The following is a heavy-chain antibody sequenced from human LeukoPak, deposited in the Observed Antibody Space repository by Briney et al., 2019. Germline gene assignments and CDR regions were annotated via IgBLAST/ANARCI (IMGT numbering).Heavy chain of an antibody. CDR2: IRSKAYGGAA. V-gene: IGHV3-49*04. J-gene: IGHJ6*02. CDR3: TRDSRPTRSIVLMVYASYHYGMDV. CDR1: GFTFGDYA. Sequence: PGGSLRLSCTASGFTFGDYAMSWVRQAPGKGLEWVGFIRSKAYGGAAEYAASVKGRFTISRDDSKSIAYLQMNSLKTEDTAVYYCTRDSRPTRSIVLMVYASYHYGMDVWGQGTTVTVSS. D-gene: IGHD2-8*01.